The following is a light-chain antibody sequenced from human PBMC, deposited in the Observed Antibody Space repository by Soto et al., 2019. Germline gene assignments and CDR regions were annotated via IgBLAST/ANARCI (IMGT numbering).Light chain of an antibody. CDR1: TSNIGSNI. CDR3: QSYDSTLSARYV. V-gene: IGLV1-44*01. J-gene: IGLJ1*01. Sequence: QSVLTQPPSASGTPGQRITISCSGRTSNIGSNIVAWYQHLPGTAPKLLIYDNNQRPSGVPDRFFGSTSGTSASLAITGLQAEDEGDYYCQSYDSTLSARYVFGTGNKLTVL. CDR2: DNN.